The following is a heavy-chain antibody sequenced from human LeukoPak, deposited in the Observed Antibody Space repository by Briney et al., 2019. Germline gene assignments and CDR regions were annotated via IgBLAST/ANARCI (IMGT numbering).Heavy chain of an antibody. CDR3: VRDRPHNCFDP. Sequence: GGSLRLSCAASEFTFSAHWMHWVRQVPGKGLVYIAYIDNDGANTNYADSVKGRFTISRDNAKNTLYLQMNSLRVEDTAVYYCVRDRPHNCFDPWGQGTLVTVSS. V-gene: IGHV3-74*01. CDR1: EFTFSAHW. CDR2: IDNDGANT. J-gene: IGHJ5*02. D-gene: IGHD6-6*01.